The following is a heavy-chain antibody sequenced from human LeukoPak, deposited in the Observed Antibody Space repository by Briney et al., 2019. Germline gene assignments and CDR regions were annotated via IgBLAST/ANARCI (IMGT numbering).Heavy chain of an antibody. D-gene: IGHD1-26*01. J-gene: IGHJ4*02. Sequence: PGRSLGLSCAASGFTFSSYAMHWVRQAPGKGLEWVAVISYDGSNKYYADSVKGRFTISRDNSKNTLYLQMNSLRAEDTAVYYCARDGRGYLSDFDYWGQGTLVTVSS. CDR3: ARDGRGYLSDFDY. CDR1: GFTFSSYA. V-gene: IGHV3-30*04. CDR2: ISYDGSNK.